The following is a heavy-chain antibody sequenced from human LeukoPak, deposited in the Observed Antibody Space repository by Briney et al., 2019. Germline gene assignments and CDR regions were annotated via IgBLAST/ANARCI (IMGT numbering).Heavy chain of an antibody. CDR2: IIPIFGTA. D-gene: IGHD2-2*01. J-gene: IGHJ4*02. Sequence: SVKVSCKASGGTFISYAISWVRQAPGQGLEWMGRIIPIFGTANYAQKFQGRVTITTDESTSTAYMELSSLRSEDTAVYYCARAYCSSTSCRPNRFDYWGQGTLVTVSS. CDR1: GGTFISYA. V-gene: IGHV1-69*05. CDR3: ARAYCSSTSCRPNRFDY.